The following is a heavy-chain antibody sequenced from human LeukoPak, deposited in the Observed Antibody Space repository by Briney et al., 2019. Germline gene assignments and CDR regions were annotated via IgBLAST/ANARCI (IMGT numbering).Heavy chain of an antibody. Sequence: GASVKVSCKASGYTFKSYGISWVRQAPGQGLEWMGWINTYNGNTNYEQKLRGRVTMTTDTSTTTVYMELRSLRSDDTAVYYCARDLGYCSGGSCYRNWFDPWGQGTLVSVSS. J-gene: IGHJ5*02. CDR3: ARDLGYCSGGSCYRNWFDP. V-gene: IGHV1-18*01. CDR2: INTYNGNT. CDR1: GYTFKSYG. D-gene: IGHD2-15*01.